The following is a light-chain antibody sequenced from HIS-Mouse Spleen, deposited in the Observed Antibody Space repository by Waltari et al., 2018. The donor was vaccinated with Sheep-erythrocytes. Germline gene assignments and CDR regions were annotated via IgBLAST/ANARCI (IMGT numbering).Light chain of an antibody. Sequence: SYELTQPPSVSVSPGQTASIPCSGGKLGDKYACWYQPKPGQSPGLVIYQDSKRPSGIPERFSGSNSGNTATLTISGTQAMDEADYYCQAWDSSTAWVFGGGTKLTVL. CDR3: QAWDSSTAWV. CDR1: KLGDKY. J-gene: IGLJ3*02. CDR2: QDS. V-gene: IGLV3-1*01.